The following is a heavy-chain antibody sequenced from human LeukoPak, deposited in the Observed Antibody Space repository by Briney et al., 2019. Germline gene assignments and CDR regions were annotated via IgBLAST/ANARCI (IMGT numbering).Heavy chain of an antibody. CDR1: GYTFTSYG. D-gene: IGHD6-13*01. Sequence: ASVKVSCKAPGYTFTSYGISWVRQAPGQGLEWMGWISAYNGNTNYAQKLQGRVTMTTDTSTSTAYMELRSLRSDDTAVYYCARYSPPYYYYGMDVWGQGTTVTVSS. CDR3: ARYSPPYYYYGMDV. V-gene: IGHV1-18*01. J-gene: IGHJ6*02. CDR2: ISAYNGNT.